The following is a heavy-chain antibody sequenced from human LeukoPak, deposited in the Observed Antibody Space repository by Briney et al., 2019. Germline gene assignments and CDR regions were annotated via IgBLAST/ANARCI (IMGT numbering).Heavy chain of an antibody. CDR2: IYPGDSDT. V-gene: IGHV5-51*01. J-gene: IGHJ5*02. CDR1: GYSFTSYW. D-gene: IGHD6-6*01. Sequence: GESLKISCKGSGYSFTSYWIGWARQMPGKGLEWTGIIYPGDSDTRYSPSFQGQATISADKSISTAYLQWSSLKASDTAMYYCARRIAAPRNPLGYWFDPWGQGTLVTVSS. CDR3: ARRIAAPRNPLGYWFDP.